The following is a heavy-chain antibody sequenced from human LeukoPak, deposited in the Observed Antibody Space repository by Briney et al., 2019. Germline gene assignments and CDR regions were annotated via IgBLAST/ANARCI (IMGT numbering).Heavy chain of an antibody. D-gene: IGHD3-3*01. J-gene: IGHJ4*02. CDR2: MNPNSGNT. Sequence: ASVKVSCKASGYTFTSYDINWVRQATGQGLEWMGWMNPNSGNTGYAQKFQGRVTMTRNTSISTAYMELSSLRSEDTAVYYCARGYGRFLEWLSPYYFDYWGQGTLVTVSS. CDR1: GYTFTSYD. CDR3: ARGYGRFLEWLSPYYFDY. V-gene: IGHV1-8*01.